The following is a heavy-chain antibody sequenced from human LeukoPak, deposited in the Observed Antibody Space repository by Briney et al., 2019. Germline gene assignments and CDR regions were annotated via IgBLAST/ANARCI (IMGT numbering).Heavy chain of an antibody. J-gene: IGHJ6*03. Sequence: ASVKVSCKASGYTFTGYYMHWVRQAPGQGLEWMGWINPNSGGTNYAQKFQGRVTMTRDTSISTAYMELSRLRSDDTAVYYCARDTPYSSGWSPYYYYYMDVWGKGTTVTVPS. CDR2: INPNSGGT. CDR1: GYTFTGYY. CDR3: ARDTPYSSGWSPYYYYYMDV. D-gene: IGHD6-19*01. V-gene: IGHV1-2*02.